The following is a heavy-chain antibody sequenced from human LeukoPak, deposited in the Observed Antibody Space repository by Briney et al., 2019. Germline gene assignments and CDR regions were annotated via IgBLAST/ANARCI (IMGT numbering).Heavy chain of an antibody. D-gene: IGHD5-18*01. CDR3: ASRYSSFYY. Sequence: GGSLRLSCAASGFTVSSNYMSWVRQAPGKGLEWVANIKQDGSEKYYVDSVKGRFTISRDNAKNSPYLQMNSLRAEDTAVYYCASRYSSFYYWGQGTLVTVSS. V-gene: IGHV3-7*01. J-gene: IGHJ4*02. CDR1: GFTVSSNY. CDR2: IKQDGSEK.